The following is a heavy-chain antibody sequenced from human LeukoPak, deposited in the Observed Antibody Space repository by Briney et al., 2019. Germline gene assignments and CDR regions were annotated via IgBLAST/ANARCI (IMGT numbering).Heavy chain of an antibody. CDR2: IYNDGNKK. J-gene: IGHJ3*01. D-gene: IGHD1-26*01. CDR1: GFTFSSYG. Sequence: PGGSLRLSCAASGFTFSSYGMHWVRQAPGKGLEWVAVIYNDGNKKLYADIVKGRFTISRDNSHNTLYLQMDSLRAEDTAVYYCARDDKNWDNAFDVWGQGTVVTVSS. V-gene: IGHV3-33*01. CDR3: ARDDKNWDNAFDV.